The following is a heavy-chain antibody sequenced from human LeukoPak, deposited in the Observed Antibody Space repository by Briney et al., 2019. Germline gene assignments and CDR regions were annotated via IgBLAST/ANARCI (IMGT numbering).Heavy chain of an antibody. Sequence: SETLSLTCTVSGGSINSSSYYWGWIRQPPGKGLEWIGSIYYSGSTYYNPSLKSRVTISVDTSKNQFSLKLSSVTAADTAVYYCARVIEYLNSFDPWGQGTLVTVSS. CDR1: GGSINSSSYY. J-gene: IGHJ5*02. CDR3: ARVIEYLNSFDP. D-gene: IGHD2-21*01. V-gene: IGHV4-39*01. CDR2: IYYSGST.